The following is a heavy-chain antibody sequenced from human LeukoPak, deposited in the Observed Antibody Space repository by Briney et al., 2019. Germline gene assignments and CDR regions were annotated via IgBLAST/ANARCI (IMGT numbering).Heavy chain of an antibody. Sequence: GGSLRLSCAASGFTFSDYYMSWVRQAPGKGLEWVSAISGSGGSTYYADSVKGRLTISRDNSKNTLYLQMNSLRAEDTAVYYCAKDALPYSSSWYHNGYWGQGTLVTVSS. CDR1: GFTFSDYY. J-gene: IGHJ4*02. V-gene: IGHV3-23*01. CDR3: AKDALPYSSSWYHNGY. CDR2: ISGSGGST. D-gene: IGHD6-13*01.